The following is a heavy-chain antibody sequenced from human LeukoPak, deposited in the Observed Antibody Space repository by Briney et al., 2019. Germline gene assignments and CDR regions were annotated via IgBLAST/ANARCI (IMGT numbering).Heavy chain of an antibody. D-gene: IGHD6-6*01. CDR2: IIPIFGTA. CDR3: AREAGSSSTFDP. V-gene: IGHV1-69*13. CDR1: GGTFSSFA. Sequence: ASVKVSCKACGGTFSSFAISWVRQAPGQGREWMGGIIPIFGTANYAQKYQGRVTITADESTSTAYMELSSLRSEGTAVYYCAREAGSSSTFDPWGQGTLVTVSS. J-gene: IGHJ5*02.